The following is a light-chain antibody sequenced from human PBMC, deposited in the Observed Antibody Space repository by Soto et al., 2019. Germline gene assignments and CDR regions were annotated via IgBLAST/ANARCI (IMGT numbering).Light chain of an antibody. CDR2: DND. V-gene: IGLV1-51*01. Sequence: QSELTQPPSVSAAAGQKVTISCSGSSSNIGDNYVSWYQQVPGTVPKLLIYDNDQRSSGTPDRFSAYKSGTSDTLGITGLQTGDEADYYCGTWDSSLSVAVFGGGTQLTVL. CDR1: SSNIGDNY. CDR3: GTWDSSLSVAV. J-gene: IGLJ7*01.